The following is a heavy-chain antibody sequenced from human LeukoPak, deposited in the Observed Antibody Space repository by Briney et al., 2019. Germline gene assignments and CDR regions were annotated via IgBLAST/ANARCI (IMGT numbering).Heavy chain of an antibody. CDR1: GGTFSSYA. Sequence: SVKVSCKASGGTFSSYAISWVRQAPGQGLEWMGGIIPIFGTANYAQKFQGRVTITANESTSTAYMELSSLRSEDTAVYYCARDHAGTYYYYMDVWGKGTTVTISS. J-gene: IGHJ6*03. CDR2: IIPIFGTA. D-gene: IGHD2-8*01. V-gene: IGHV1-69*13. CDR3: ARDHAGTYYYYMDV.